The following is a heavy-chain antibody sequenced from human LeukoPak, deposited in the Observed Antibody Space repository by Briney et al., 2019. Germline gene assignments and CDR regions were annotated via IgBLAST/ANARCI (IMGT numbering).Heavy chain of an antibody. CDR1: GFTFSDHY. D-gene: IGHD2-8*01. V-gene: IGHV3-72*01. CDR3: ARSTPNGPFDY. CDR2: IRKKANSYTT. J-gene: IGHJ4*02. Sequence: GGSLRLSCAASGFTFSDHYMDWVRQVPGKGLEWVGRIRKKANSYTTEYAGSVKGRFSISRDDSKSSLYLQMNSLETEDTAVYYCARSTPNGPFDYWGQGTQVTVSS.